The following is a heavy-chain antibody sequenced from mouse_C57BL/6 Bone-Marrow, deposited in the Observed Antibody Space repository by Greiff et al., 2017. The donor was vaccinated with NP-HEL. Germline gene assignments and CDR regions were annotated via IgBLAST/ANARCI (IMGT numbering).Heavy chain of an antibody. J-gene: IGHJ1*03. CDR3: ASLDGYYVWWYFDV. Sequence: VQLQQPGAELVKPGASVKLSCKASGYTFTSYWMHWVKQRPGQGLEWIGMIHPNSGSTNYNEKFKSKATLTVDKSSSTAYMQLSSLTSEDSAVYYCASLDGYYVWWYFDVWGTGTTVTVSS. CDR1: GYTFTSYW. CDR2: IHPNSGST. V-gene: IGHV1-64*01. D-gene: IGHD2-3*01.